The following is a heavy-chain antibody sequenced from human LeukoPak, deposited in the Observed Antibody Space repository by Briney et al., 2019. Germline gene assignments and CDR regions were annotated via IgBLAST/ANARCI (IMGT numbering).Heavy chain of an antibody. V-gene: IGHV3-21*01. Sequence: PGGSLRLSCAASGFTFSSYSMNWVRQAPGKGLEWVSSISGSSSYIYYADSVKGRFTISRDNAKNSLFLQINSLRVDDTAVYYCARGGYSSGWDYFDYWGQGTLVTVSS. J-gene: IGHJ4*02. CDR1: GFTFSSYS. CDR2: ISGSSSYI. D-gene: IGHD6-19*01. CDR3: ARGGYSSGWDYFDY.